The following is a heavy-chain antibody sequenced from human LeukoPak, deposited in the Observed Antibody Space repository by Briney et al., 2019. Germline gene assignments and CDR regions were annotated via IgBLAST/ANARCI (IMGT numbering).Heavy chain of an antibody. J-gene: IGHJ5*02. Sequence: GGSLRLSCAAAGFTFSSYAMSWVRQAPGKGLEWVSAISGSGGSTYYADSVKGRFTISRDNSKNTLYLQMNSLSAEDTAVYYCAKDRVYGGSPGWFDPWGQGTLVTVSS. V-gene: IGHV3-23*01. CDR3: AKDRVYGGSPGWFDP. CDR1: GFTFSSYA. CDR2: ISGSGGST. D-gene: IGHD1-26*01.